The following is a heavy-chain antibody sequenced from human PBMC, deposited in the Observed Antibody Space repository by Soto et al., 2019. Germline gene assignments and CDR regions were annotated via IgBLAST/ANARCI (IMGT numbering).Heavy chain of an antibody. Sequence: QVQLVQSGAEMKELGSSVKVSCKTSGGTFSSSAISWLRQAPGQGLEWMGGIIPLFRTPDYAQKFQGRVTIAADESTSTAYMELSSLRSEDTAVYHCARDNDRLQLGGNYYYILDVWAQGTTITVSS. CDR3: ARDNDRLQLGGNYYYILDV. CDR2: IIPLFRTP. V-gene: IGHV1-69*12. D-gene: IGHD4-4*01. J-gene: IGHJ6*02. CDR1: GGTFSSSA.